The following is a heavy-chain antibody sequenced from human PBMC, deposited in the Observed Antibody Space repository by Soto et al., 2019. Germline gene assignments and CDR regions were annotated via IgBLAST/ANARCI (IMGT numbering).Heavy chain of an antibody. CDR2: ISGSGGST. V-gene: IGHV3-23*01. Sequence: EVQLLESGGGLVQPGGSLRLSCAASGFTFSSYAMSWVRQAPGKGLEWVSAISGSGGSTYYADSVKGRFTISRDNSNNTLYLQRDSLRAEDTAVYYCAKDPIYYDSSVSAPYYFVYWGQGTLVTVSS. J-gene: IGHJ4*02. D-gene: IGHD3-22*01. CDR3: AKDPIYYDSSVSAPYYFVY. CDR1: GFTFSSYA.